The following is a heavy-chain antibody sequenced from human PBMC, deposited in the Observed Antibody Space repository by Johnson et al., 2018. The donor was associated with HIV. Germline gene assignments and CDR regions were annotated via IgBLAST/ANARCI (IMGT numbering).Heavy chain of an antibody. CDR1: GFTFDDYA. V-gene: IGHV3-9*01. Sequence: VQLVESGGGLVQPGRSLRLSCAASGFTFDDYAMHWVRQAPGKGLEWVSGISWNSGSIDYVDSVKGRFTISSDNAKKSLYLQMNSLGAEDTALYYCAQTYSSGWYDGFDIWGQGTMVTVSS. J-gene: IGHJ3*02. CDR2: ISWNSGSI. CDR3: AQTYSSGWYDGFDI. D-gene: IGHD6-19*01.